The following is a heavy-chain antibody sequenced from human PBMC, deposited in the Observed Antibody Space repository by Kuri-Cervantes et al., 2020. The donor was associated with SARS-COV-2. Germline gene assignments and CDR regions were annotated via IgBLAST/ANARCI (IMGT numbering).Heavy chain of an antibody. CDR3: ARGLLRRPLTTMPY. CDR2: MNPNSGNT. CDR1: GYTFTSYD. Sequence: ASVKVSCKASGYTFTSYDINWVRQATGQGLEWMGWMNPNSGNTGYAQKFQGRVTMTRNTSISTAYMELSSLRSEDTAVYYCARGLLRRPLTTMPYWGQGTLVTVSS. D-gene: IGHD4-17*01. J-gene: IGHJ4*02. V-gene: IGHV1-8*01.